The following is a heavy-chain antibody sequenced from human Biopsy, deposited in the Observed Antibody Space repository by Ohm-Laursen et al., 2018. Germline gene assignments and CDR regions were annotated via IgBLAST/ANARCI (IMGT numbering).Heavy chain of an antibody. Sequence: GASVKVSCKGSGYAVNDYFLHWLRQAPGQGPEWMGWISPNSGGTNYAQKFQGRVTMTTDTSTSTVYLELRRLISDDTAVYYCARDTMNRIAGLVARSDVFDVWGQGTLVTVSS. V-gene: IGHV1-2*02. CDR2: ISPNSGGT. J-gene: IGHJ3*01. CDR1: GYAVNDYF. D-gene: IGHD3-22*01. CDR3: ARDTMNRIAGLVARSDVFDV.